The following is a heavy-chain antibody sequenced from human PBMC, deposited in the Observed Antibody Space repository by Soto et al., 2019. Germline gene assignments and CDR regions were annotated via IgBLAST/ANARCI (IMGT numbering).Heavy chain of an antibody. V-gene: IGHV2-26*01. CDR3: AGGGGWGWFGEGGMDV. J-gene: IGHJ6*02. CDR1: GFSLSNARMG. CDR2: IFSNDEK. D-gene: IGHD3-10*01. Sequence: QVTLKESGPVLVKPTETLTLTCTVSGFSLSNARMGVSWIRQPPGKALEWLAHIFSNDEKSYSTSLKSRLTTPKNPSKSRVAFTVPNRDRGDTPTFYCAGGGGWGWFGEGGMDVWGQGTTVTVSS.